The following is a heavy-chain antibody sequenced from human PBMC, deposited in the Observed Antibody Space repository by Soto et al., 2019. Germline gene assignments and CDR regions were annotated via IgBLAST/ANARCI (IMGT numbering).Heavy chain of an antibody. Sequence: SQTLSLTCAISGDSVSSDSAAWNWIRKSPSRGLEWLGRTYYRSKWCYDYAISVKSRITIIPDTSKNQFSLQLTSVTPEDTAVYYCARDTDSSLGVGYFDYWGQGTLVTVSS. V-gene: IGHV6-1*01. D-gene: IGHD6-6*01. CDR2: TYYRSKWCY. CDR3: ARDTDSSLGVGYFDY. CDR1: GDSVSSDSAA. J-gene: IGHJ4*02.